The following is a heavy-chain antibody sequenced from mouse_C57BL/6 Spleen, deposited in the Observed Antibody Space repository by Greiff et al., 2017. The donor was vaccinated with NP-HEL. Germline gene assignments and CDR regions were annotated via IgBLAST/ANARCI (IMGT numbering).Heavy chain of an antibody. Sequence: VQLKQSGAELVRPGASVKLSCTASGFNIKDDYMHWVKQRPEQGLEWIGWLDPENGDTEYASKFQGKATITADTSSNTAYLQLSSLTSEDTAVYYCTGEYDGSSYPFAYWGQGTLVTVSA. V-gene: IGHV14-4*01. J-gene: IGHJ3*01. D-gene: IGHD1-1*01. CDR3: TGEYDGSSYPFAY. CDR2: LDPENGDT. CDR1: GFNIKDDY.